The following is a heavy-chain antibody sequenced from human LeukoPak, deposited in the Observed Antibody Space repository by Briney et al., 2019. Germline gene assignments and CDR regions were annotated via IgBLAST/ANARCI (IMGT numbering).Heavy chain of an antibody. D-gene: IGHD3/OR15-3a*01. J-gene: IGHJ4*02. CDR1: GFTFSDSP. V-gene: IGHV3-73*01. Sequence: GGSLTLSCAASGFTFSDSPIHWVRQASGKGLEWVGRVRDKGHSYATGYAASVKGRFIISRDDSKNTAYLKMNSLKTEDTAMYYCARQPQGTGTVDYWGQGTLVTVSS. CDR3: ARQPQGTGTVDY. CDR2: VRDKGHSYAT.